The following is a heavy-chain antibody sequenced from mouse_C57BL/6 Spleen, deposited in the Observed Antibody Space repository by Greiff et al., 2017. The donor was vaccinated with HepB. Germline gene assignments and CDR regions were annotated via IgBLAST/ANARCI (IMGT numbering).Heavy chain of an antibody. V-gene: IGHV5-17*01. Sequence: DVKLVESGGGLVKPGGSLKLSCAASGFTFSDYGMHWVRQAPEKGLEWVAYISSGSSTIYYADTVKGRFTISRDNAKNTLFLQMTSLRSEDTAMYYCARPQLGLAMDYWGQGTSVTVSS. J-gene: IGHJ4*01. CDR1: GFTFSDYG. D-gene: IGHD4-1*02. CDR3: ARPQLGLAMDY. CDR2: ISSGSSTI.